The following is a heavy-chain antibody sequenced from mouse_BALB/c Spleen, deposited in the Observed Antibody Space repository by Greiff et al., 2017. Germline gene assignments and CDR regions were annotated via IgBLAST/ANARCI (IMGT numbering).Heavy chain of an antibody. CDR1: GYSITSDYA. D-gene: IGHD1-1*01. CDR3: AREAYYYGSSYGAMDY. CDR2: ISYSGST. V-gene: IGHV3-2*02. Sequence: EVQRVESGPGLVKPSQSLSLTCTVTGYSITSDYAWNWIRQFPGNKLEWMGYISYSGSTSYNPSLKSRISITRDTSKNQFFLQLNSVTTEDTATYYCAREAYYYGSSYGAMDYWGQGTSVTVSS. J-gene: IGHJ4*01.